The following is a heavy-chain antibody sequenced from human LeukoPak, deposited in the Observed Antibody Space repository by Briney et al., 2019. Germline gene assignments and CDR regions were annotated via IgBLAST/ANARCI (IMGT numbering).Heavy chain of an antibody. Sequence: GGSLRLSCAASGFTFSSYAMSWVRQAPGKGLEWVSAISSSGDNTYYADSVRGRFTIYRDNSKNTLYLQMNSLRVEDTVLEYCAKDPRASSGYWGQGTLSPSPQ. CDR3: AKDPRASSGY. V-gene: IGHV3-23*01. CDR2: ISSSGDNT. D-gene: IGHD6-6*01. J-gene: IGHJ4*02. CDR1: GFTFSSYA.